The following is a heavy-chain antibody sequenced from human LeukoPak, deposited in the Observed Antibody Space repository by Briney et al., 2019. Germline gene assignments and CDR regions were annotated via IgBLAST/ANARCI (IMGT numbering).Heavy chain of an antibody. CDR1: GFTFSSYS. Sequence: GGSLRLSCAASGFTFSSYSMNWVRQAPGKGLEWVSYISSSSSTIYYADSVKGRFTISRDNAKNSLYLQMNSLRAEDTAVYYCARDRDGSGTNWFDPWGQGTQVTVSS. D-gene: IGHD3-10*01. J-gene: IGHJ5*02. CDR2: ISSSSSTI. V-gene: IGHV3-48*01. CDR3: ARDRDGSGTNWFDP.